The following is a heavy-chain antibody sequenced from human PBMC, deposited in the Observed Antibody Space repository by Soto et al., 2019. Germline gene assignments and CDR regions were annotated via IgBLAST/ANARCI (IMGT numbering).Heavy chain of an antibody. CDR2: INAGNGNT. J-gene: IGHJ5*02. V-gene: IGHV1-3*01. Sequence: QVQLVQSGAEVKKPGASVKVSCKASGYTFTSYAMHWVRQAPGQRLEWMGWINAGNGNTKYSQKFQARVTITRDTSAGTVYMELSSLRSEDTAVYYCAGGTLAAAGTDWFDPWGQGTLVTVSS. CDR3: AGGTLAAAGTDWFDP. CDR1: GYTFTSYA. D-gene: IGHD6-13*01.